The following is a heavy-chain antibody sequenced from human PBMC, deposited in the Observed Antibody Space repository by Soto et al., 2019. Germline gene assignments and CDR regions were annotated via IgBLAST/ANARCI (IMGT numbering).Heavy chain of an antibody. Sequence: QVQVQESGPGLVKPSGTLSLTCAVSGGSISSSNWWSWVRQPPGKGLEWIGEIYHSGSTNYNPSRKSRGTIPVDKSKNHFSPKLSSVTAADTAVYYCARVHYSGAYYYYGMDVWGQGTTVTVSS. CDR1: GGSISSSNW. CDR3: ARVHYSGAYYYYGMDV. V-gene: IGHV4-4*02. CDR2: IYHSGST. D-gene: IGHD3-10*01. J-gene: IGHJ6*02.